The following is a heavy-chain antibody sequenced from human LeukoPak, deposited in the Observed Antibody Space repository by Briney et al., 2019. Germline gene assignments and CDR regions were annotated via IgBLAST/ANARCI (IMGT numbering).Heavy chain of an antibody. CDR3: ARSDYSNSYFDY. V-gene: IGHV4-34*01. J-gene: IGHJ4*02. Sequence: PSETLSLTCAVYGRSFSGYYWSWIRQPPGKGLEWIGEINHSGSTNYKPSLKSRVTISVDMSKNQFSLKLSSVTAADTAVYYCARSDYSNSYFDYWGQGTRVTVSS. CDR2: INHSGST. D-gene: IGHD4-11*01. CDR1: GRSFSGYY.